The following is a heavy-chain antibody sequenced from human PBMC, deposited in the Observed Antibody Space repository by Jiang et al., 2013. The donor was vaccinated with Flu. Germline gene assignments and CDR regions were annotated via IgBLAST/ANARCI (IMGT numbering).Heavy chain of an antibody. V-gene: IGHV1-46*01. J-gene: IGHJ6*03. CDR1: RNTFSTYY. D-gene: IGHD6-6*01. CDR2: FNPSGHST. CDR3: ARGITTRRGPYYYYYMDV. Sequence: VQLVESGAEVRKPGASVTISCKASRNTFSTYYLHWVRQAPGQGLEWVGLFNPSGHSTTYAQKFQGRVTMTGDTSTSTVYMNLSSLRSEDTAVFYCARGITTRRGPYYYYYMDVWGKGTTVTV.